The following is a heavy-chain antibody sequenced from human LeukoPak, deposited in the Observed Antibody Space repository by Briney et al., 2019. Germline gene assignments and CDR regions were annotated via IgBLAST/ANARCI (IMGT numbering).Heavy chain of an antibody. J-gene: IGHJ4*02. CDR2: ISYDGSNK. CDR1: GFTFSSYG. CDR3: ARGYCSSATCRHFDY. D-gene: IGHD2-2*01. V-gene: IGHV3-30*03. Sequence: PGRSLRLSCAASGFTFSSYGMHWVRQAPGKGLEWVAVISYDGSNKYYADSVKGRFTISRDNSKNTLYLQMNSLRAEDTAVYYCARGYCSSATCRHFDYWGQGALVTVSS.